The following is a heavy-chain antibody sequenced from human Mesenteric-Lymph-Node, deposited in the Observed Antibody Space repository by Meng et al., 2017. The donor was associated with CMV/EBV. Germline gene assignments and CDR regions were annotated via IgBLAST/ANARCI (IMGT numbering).Heavy chain of an antibody. CDR2: IRSKAYGGTT. CDR3: TRQLRWHYFDY. CDR1: GFTFGDYA. V-gene: IGHV3-49*04. D-gene: IGHD4-23*01. Sequence: GESLKISCTASGFTFGDYAMSWVRQAPGKGLEWVGFIRSKAYGGTTEYVASVKGRFTISRDDSKSIAYLQMNSLKTEDTAVYYCTRQLRWHYFDYWGQGTLVTVSS. J-gene: IGHJ4*02.